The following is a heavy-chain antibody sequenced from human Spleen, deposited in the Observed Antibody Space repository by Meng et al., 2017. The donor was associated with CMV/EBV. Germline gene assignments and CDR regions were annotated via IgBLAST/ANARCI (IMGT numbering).Heavy chain of an antibody. J-gene: IGHJ5*02. CDR1: GDSMSNYF. V-gene: IGHV4-59*01. Sequence: SETLSLTCTVSGDSMSNYFWTWIRQAPGKGLEWIGYIHYSGTTSYNPSLKSRLTISVDTSKNQFSLKLSSVTAADTAVYYFARGRGVLNNWFDPWGQGTLVTVSS. D-gene: IGHD1-26*01. CDR2: IHYSGTT. CDR3: ARGRGVLNNWFDP.